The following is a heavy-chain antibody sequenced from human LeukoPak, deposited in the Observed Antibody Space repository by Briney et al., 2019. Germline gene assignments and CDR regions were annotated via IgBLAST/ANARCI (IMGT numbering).Heavy chain of an antibody. Sequence: SETLSLTCAVYGASFSDYYWSWIRQPPGKGLEWIGEINHGGSTNYNPSLKSRVTISVDTSKGQFSLKLTSVTAADTAVYYCARSYSTSWYYWGQGTLVTVSS. V-gene: IGHV4-34*01. CDR3: ARSYSTSWYY. D-gene: IGHD6-13*01. CDR2: INHGGST. J-gene: IGHJ4*02. CDR1: GASFSDYY.